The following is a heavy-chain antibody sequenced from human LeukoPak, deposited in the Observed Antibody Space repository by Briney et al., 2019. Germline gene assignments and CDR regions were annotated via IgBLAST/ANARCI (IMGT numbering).Heavy chain of an antibody. CDR2: IYYSGST. D-gene: IGHD3-22*01. V-gene: IGHV4-39*01. J-gene: IGHJ4*02. Sequence: SETLSLTCTASGGSISSSSYYWGWIRQPPGKGLEWIGSIYYSGSTYYNPSLKSRFTISEDTSKNQFSLKLSSVTAADTAVYYCARQRKYYYDSSYFDYWGQGTLVTVSS. CDR1: GGSISSSSYY. CDR3: ARQRKYYYDSSYFDY.